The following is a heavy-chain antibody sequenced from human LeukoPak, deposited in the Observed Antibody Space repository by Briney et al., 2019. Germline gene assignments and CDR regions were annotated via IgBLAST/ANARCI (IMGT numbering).Heavy chain of an antibody. J-gene: IGHJ5*02. CDR2: IFYTGST. Sequence: SETLSLTCTVSGDSISTYYWDWIRQPPGKRLEWIGYIFYTGSTNYNPSLKSRVSISIDTSRNQLSLKLSSVTAADTALYYCARITQQWLVVAWGPGTLVTVSS. V-gene: IGHV4-59*01. CDR1: GDSISTYY. CDR3: ARITQQWLVVA. D-gene: IGHD6-19*01.